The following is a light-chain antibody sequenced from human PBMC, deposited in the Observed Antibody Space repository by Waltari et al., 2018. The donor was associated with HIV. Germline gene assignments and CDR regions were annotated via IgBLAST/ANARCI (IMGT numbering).Light chain of an antibody. J-gene: IGLJ3*02. V-gene: IGLV1-44*01. CDR3: AAWDDSLNAPV. CDR2: SNN. CDR1: SPNIGSNT. Sequence: QSVLTQPPSASGTPGQRVTLSCSGSSPNIGSNTVNWYQQLPGPAPQLLIYSNNQRPSGVPDRFSGSKSGTSASLAISGLQSEDEADYYCAAWDDSLNAPVFGGGTKLTVL.